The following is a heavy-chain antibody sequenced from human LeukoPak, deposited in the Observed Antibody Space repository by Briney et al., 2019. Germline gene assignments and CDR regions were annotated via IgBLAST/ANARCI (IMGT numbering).Heavy chain of an antibody. D-gene: IGHD4-11*01. CDR3: ASNYLLDY. J-gene: IGHJ4*02. CDR1: GASISSSRYY. CDR2: ISYSGTT. Sequence: PSETLSLTCTVSGASISSSRYYWGWIRQPPGKGLEWIGSISYSGTTYYNPSLKSRVTISVDTSRNQFSLKLSSVTAPDTAVYYCASNYLLDYWGQGTLVTVSS. V-gene: IGHV4-39*01.